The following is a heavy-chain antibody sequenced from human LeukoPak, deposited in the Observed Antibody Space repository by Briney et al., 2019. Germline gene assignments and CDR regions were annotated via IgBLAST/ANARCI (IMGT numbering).Heavy chain of an antibody. CDR1: GGSFSGYY. Sequence: PSETLSLTCAVYGGSFSGYYWSWIRQPPGKGLEWIGEINHSGSTNYNPSLKSRVTISVDTSKNQFSLKLSSVTAADTAVYYCAGRYYYGSGSYLWGQGTLVTVSS. CDR3: AGRYYYGSGSYL. D-gene: IGHD3-10*01. CDR2: INHSGST. V-gene: IGHV4-34*01. J-gene: IGHJ5*02.